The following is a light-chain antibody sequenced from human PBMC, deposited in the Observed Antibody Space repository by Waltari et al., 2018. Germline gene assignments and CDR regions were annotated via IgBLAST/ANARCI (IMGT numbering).Light chain of an antibody. J-gene: IGKJ1*01. V-gene: IGKV3-20*01. Sequence: DIVLTQSPGTLSLSPGESATLSCRTSQSVTRALAWYQQKPGQAPRLLIYGASNRATGLPDRFSGSGSGTDFSLTISSLEPEDFAVYYCQHYLRLPVTFGQGTKVEVK. CDR3: QHYLRLPVT. CDR2: GAS. CDR1: QSVTRA.